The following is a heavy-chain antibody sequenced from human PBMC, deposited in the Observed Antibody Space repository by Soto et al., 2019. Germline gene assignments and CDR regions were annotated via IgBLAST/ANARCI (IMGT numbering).Heavy chain of an antibody. CDR3: ARSGHGLGVVVPNPTRPCDR. CDR2: VYYSGCT. Sequence: SDTLSLTCTVSGGTISSRTYYCSWVRQPPRKRLEWIGTVYYSGCTYYNPSLKSRATIFVHRSKNQVSLQLRSVTTATTAVSYCARSGHGLGVVVPNPTRPCDRWCQVTLVTV. V-gene: IGHV4-39*01. CDR1: GGTISSRTYY. J-gene: IGHJ5*02. D-gene: IGHD2-2*01.